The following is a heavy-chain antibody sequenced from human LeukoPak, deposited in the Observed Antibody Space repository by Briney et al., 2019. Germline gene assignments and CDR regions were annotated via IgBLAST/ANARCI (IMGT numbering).Heavy chain of an antibody. CDR3: ARGGYYYDSSGYYWSDYYYGMDV. CDR1: GGSISSYY. V-gene: IGHV4-4*07. Sequence: SETLSLTCTVSGGSISSYYWSWIRQPAGKGLEWIGRIYTSGSTNYNPSLKSRVTMSVDTSKNQFSLKLSSVTAADTAVYYCARGGYYYDSSGYYWSDYYYGMDVWGQGTTVTVSS. CDR2: IYTSGST. D-gene: IGHD3-22*01. J-gene: IGHJ6*02.